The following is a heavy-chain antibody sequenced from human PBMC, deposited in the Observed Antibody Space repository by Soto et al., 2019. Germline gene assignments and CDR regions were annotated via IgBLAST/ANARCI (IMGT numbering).Heavy chain of an antibody. Sequence: ASVKVSCKVSGYSLSELAMHWVRQAPGKGLEWMGGFDPEYGKTVYAQKFQGRVSVTEDTSSDTAYMVLNSLRSEDTAVYDCTTDLRGWGQGTLVTFSS. CDR2: FDPEYGKT. J-gene: IGHJ1*01. CDR3: TTDLRG. V-gene: IGHV1-24*01. CDR1: GYSLSELA.